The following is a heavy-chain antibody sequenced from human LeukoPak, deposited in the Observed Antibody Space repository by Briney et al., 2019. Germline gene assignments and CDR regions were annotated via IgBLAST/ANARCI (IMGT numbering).Heavy chain of an antibody. J-gene: IGHJ4*02. D-gene: IGHD1-26*01. V-gene: IGHV3-48*02. CDR1: GFTFNIYN. Sequence: GGSLRLSCAASGFTFNIYNINWVRQAPGKGLEWVAYISSTGGTTFYADSVRGRFTISRDNAKNSLYLQMHSLRDEDTAVYYCAREITYSGSLIFEYWGQGTLVTVSP. CDR2: ISSTGGTT. CDR3: AREITYSGSLIFEY.